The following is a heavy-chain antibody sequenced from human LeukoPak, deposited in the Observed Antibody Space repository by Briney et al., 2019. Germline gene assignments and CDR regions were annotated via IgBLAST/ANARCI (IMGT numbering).Heavy chain of an antibody. V-gene: IGHV3-21*01. CDR3: VRDAKQYYDILTGYYNDAFDI. D-gene: IGHD3-9*01. J-gene: IGHJ3*02. Sequence: SGGSLRLSCAASGFTFSSYSMNWVRQAPGKGLEWVSSISSGSSYIYYADSVKGRFTVSRDNAKHSLYLQMNSLRAEDTAVYYCVRDAKQYYDILTGYYNDAFDIWGQGTMVTVSS. CDR2: ISSGSSYI. CDR1: GFTFSSYS.